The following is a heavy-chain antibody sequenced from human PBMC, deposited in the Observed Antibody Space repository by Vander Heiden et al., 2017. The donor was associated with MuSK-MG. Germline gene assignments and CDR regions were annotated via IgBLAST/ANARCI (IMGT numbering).Heavy chain of an antibody. V-gene: IGHV4-30-4*01. J-gene: IGHJ6*03. CDR2: INYSGNT. CDR1: GGSISSGDYY. D-gene: IGHD6-19*01. Sequence: QVQLQESGPGLVKSSQTLSLTCSVSGGSISSGDYYWIWIRQPPGKGLEWIGYINYSGNTYYNPSLKSRVTISVDTSKNQFSLNLSSVTAADTAVYYCARVEAAGSGRYYYYYMDVWGKGTTVTVSS. CDR3: ARVEAAGSGRYYYYYMDV.